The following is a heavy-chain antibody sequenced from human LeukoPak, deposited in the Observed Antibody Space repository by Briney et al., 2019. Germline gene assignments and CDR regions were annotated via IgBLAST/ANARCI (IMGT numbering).Heavy chain of an antibody. J-gene: IGHJ4*02. V-gene: IGHV4-38-2*02. CDR1: GYSISSGYY. D-gene: IGHD1-26*01. Sequence: SETLSLTCTVSGYSISSGYYWGWIRQPPGKGLEWIGSIYHSGSTYYNPSLKSRVTISVDTSKNQFSLKLSSVTAADTAVYYCARLSGSYYRYWGQGTLVTVSS. CDR2: IYHSGST. CDR3: ARLSGSYYRY.